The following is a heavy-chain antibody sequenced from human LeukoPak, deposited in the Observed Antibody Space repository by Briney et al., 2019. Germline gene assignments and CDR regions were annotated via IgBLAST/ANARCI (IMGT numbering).Heavy chain of an antibody. D-gene: IGHD2-8*01. CDR1: GSTFTSNG. CDR2: TSAYNGNT. CDR3: ARADIVLMVYAPFDY. J-gene: IGHJ4*02. Sequence: AAVTLSCTGSGSTFTSNGNNWVRLAQAPGHGRVGWTSAYNGNTNYEQKLQGRVTMTTDTSTSTAYMELRSLRSDDTAVYYCARADIVLMVYAPFDYWVQGTLVTVSS. V-gene: IGHV1-18*01.